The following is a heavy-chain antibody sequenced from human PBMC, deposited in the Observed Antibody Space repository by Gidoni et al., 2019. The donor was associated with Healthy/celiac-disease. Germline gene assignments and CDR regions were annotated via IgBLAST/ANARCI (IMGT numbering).Heavy chain of an antibody. CDR2: IYWDDDK. CDR1: GFSLRTRGVG. J-gene: IGHJ5*02. CDR3: AHRHARIAAQNWFDP. V-gene: IGHV2-5*02. Sequence: QITLKESGPTLVKPTQTLTLTCTLSGFSLRTRGVGVGWIRQPPGKALEWLALIYWDDDKRYSPSLKSRLTITKDTSKNQVVLTMTNMDPVDTATYYCAHRHARIAAQNWFDPWGQGTLVTVSS. D-gene: IGHD6-13*01.